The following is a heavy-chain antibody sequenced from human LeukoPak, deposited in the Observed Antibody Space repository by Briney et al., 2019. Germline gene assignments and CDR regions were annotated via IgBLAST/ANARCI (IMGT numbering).Heavy chain of an antibody. CDR3: ASAIVVVPAAIFYGMDV. V-gene: IGHV3-53*01. D-gene: IGHD2-2*01. J-gene: IGHJ6*02. CDR2: IYSGGST. Sequence: GGSLRLSCAASGFTVSSNYMSWVRQAPGKGLEWVSVIYSGGSTYYADSVKGRFTISRDNSKNTLYLQMNSLRAEDTAVYYCASAIVVVPAAIFYGMDVWGQGTTVTVSS. CDR1: GFTVSSNY.